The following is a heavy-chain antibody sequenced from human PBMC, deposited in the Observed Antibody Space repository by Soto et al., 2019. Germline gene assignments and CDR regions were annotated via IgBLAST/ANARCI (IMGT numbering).Heavy chain of an antibody. Sequence: QVQLVQSGAEVKKPGSSVKVSCKASGGTFSSYTISWVRQAPGQGLEWMGRIIPILGIAKYAQKFQGRVTITADKSTSTAYMELSRLRSEDTAVYYCAISDYDILTGYSSPMDYYFDYWGQGTLVTVSS. CDR2: IIPILGIA. CDR1: GGTFSSYT. D-gene: IGHD3-9*01. CDR3: AISDYDILTGYSSPMDYYFDY. J-gene: IGHJ4*02. V-gene: IGHV1-69*02.